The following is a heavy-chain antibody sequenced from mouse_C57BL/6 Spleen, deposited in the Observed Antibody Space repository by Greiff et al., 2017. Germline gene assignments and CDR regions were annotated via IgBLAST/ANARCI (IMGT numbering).Heavy chain of an antibody. Sequence: EVKLLESGPGLVKPSQSLSLTCSVTGYSITSGYYWNWIRQFPGNKLEWMGYISYDGSNNSNPSLKNRISISRYTSKNQFFLKLNSVTTEDTATYYWAREDYGSSWDWYFDVWGTGTTVTVSS. D-gene: IGHD1-1*01. V-gene: IGHV3-6*01. CDR2: ISYDGSN. J-gene: IGHJ1*03. CDR3: AREDYGSSWDWYFDV. CDR1: GYSITSGYY.